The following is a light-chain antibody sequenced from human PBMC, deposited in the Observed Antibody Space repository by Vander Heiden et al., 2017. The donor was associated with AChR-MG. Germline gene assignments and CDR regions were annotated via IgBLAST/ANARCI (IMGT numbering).Light chain of an antibody. V-gene: IGLV2-23*01. CDR3: CSYAGSSTVV. Sequence: SALTQPASVSGSPGHSITISCTGTRNDVGSYSLVSWYQQHPGKPPKLMIYEGSKRPSGVANRFAGSKSGNTASLTSSGHQAEDEADYYCCSYAGSSTVVFGGGTKLTVL. CDR1: RNDVGSYSL. CDR2: EGS. J-gene: IGLJ2*01.